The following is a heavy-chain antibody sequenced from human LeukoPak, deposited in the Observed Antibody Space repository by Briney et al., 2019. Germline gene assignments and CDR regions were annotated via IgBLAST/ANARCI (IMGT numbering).Heavy chain of an antibody. CDR2: ISYDGSNK. CDR3: AKAFRRITMIVVAPEADY. J-gene: IGHJ4*02. CDR1: GFTFSSYG. D-gene: IGHD3-22*01. V-gene: IGHV3-30*18. Sequence: GGSLRLSCAASGFTFSSYGMHWVRQAPGKGLEWVAVISYDGSNKYYADSVKGRFTISRDNSKNTLYLQMSSLRAEDTAVYYCAKAFRRITMIVVAPEADYWGQGTLVTVSS.